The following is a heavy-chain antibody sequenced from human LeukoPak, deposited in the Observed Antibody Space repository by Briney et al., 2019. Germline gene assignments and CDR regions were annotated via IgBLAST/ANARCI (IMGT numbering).Heavy chain of an antibody. Sequence: GGSLRLSCAASGFTFSSYWMSWVRQAPGKGLEWVANIKQDGSEKCYVDSVKGRFTISRDNAKNSLYLQMNSLRAEDTAVYYCARDRSQYYDFWSGYYFGGLDYWGQGTLVTVSS. CDR1: GFTFSSYW. CDR2: IKQDGSEK. D-gene: IGHD3-3*01. J-gene: IGHJ4*02. CDR3: ARDRSQYYDFWSGYYFGGLDY. V-gene: IGHV3-7*01.